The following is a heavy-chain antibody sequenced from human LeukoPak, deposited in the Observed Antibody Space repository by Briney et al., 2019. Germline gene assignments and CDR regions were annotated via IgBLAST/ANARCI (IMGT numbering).Heavy chain of an antibody. Sequence: GGSLRLSCAASGFTFSTYARSWFRQAPGKGLEWVSTISDNGGSTYYADSVKGRFTISRDNSKNTLYLQMNSLRVDDTAVYYCAKPPLDSSSSLFDYWGQGTLVTVSS. D-gene: IGHD6-13*01. CDR1: GFTFSTYA. V-gene: IGHV3-23*01. CDR3: AKPPLDSSSSLFDY. J-gene: IGHJ4*02. CDR2: ISDNGGST.